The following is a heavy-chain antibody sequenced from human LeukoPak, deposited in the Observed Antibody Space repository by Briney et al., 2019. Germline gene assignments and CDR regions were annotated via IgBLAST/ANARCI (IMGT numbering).Heavy chain of an antibody. D-gene: IGHD2-15*01. CDR3: AREYRSGGSCFDP. CDR1: GYTFTSYG. Sequence: ASVKVSCKASGYTFTSYGISWLRQAPGQRLEGMGWISAYNGNTNYAQKLQGRVTMTTDTSTSTAYMELRSLRSDDTAVYYCAREYRSGGSCFDPWGQGTLVTVSS. CDR2: ISAYNGNT. J-gene: IGHJ5*02. V-gene: IGHV1-18*01.